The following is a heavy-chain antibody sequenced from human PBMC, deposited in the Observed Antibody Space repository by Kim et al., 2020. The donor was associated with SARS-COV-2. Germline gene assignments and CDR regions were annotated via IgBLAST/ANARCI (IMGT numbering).Heavy chain of an antibody. CDR1: GFTFSNYA. CDR2: ITYDGIDK. D-gene: IGHD1-1*01. CDR3: ARDPDDSTDAAVDL. Sequence: GGSLRLSCAASGFTFSNYAMHWVRQAPGKGLEWVAVITYDGIDKYYADSVKGRFTISRDNSKNSLYLQMNSLRAEDTAVYYCARDPDDSTDAAVDL. J-gene: IGHJ2*01. V-gene: IGHV3-30*03.